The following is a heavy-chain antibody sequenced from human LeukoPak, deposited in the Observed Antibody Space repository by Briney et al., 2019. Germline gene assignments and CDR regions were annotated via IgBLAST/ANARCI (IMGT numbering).Heavy chain of an antibody. CDR3: AKAGPVDYYDSSGYFSHYYYMDV. D-gene: IGHD3-22*01. Sequence: GGSLRLSCVVSGFDLSDYYMSWIRQAPGKGLEWISYISSSGGNIYFADSVKGRFTISRDNSKNTLYLQMNSLRAEDTAVYYCAKAGPVDYYDSSGYFSHYYYMDVWGKGPRSPSP. J-gene: IGHJ6*03. CDR1: GFDLSDYY. V-gene: IGHV3-11*01. CDR2: ISSSGGNI.